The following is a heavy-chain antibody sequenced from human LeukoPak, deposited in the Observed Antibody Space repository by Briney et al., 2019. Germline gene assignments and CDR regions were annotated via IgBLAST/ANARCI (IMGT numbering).Heavy chain of an antibody. J-gene: IGHJ4*02. CDR2: IYSGGST. D-gene: IGHD3-10*01. CDR1: GGSISSSGYY. CDR3: VVSEDGSGSYYTL. Sequence: SETLSLTCTVSGGSISSSGYYWGWVRQPPGKGLEWIGSIYSGGSTYYIPSLKSRLTISLDTSKSQFSLKLSSVTAADTAVYYCVVSEDGSGSYYTLWGQGTLVTVSS. V-gene: IGHV4-39*07.